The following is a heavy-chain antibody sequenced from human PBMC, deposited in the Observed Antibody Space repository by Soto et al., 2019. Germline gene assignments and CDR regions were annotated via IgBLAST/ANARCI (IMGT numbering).Heavy chain of an antibody. D-gene: IGHD6-25*01. J-gene: IGHJ5*02. CDR2: ISSSSSYI. CDR1: GFTFISYI. V-gene: IGHV3-21*01. Sequence: GSLRLWFSASGFTFISYIINCVLQSPGKGLEWFSSISSSSSYIYYADSVKGRFTISRENAKNSLYLKMNSLRAEDTAVYYCARDKSGSKDWLETWGQGTLV. CDR3: ARDKSGSKDWLET.